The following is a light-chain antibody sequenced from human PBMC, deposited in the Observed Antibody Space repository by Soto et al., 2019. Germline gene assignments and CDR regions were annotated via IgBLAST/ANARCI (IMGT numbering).Light chain of an antibody. J-gene: IGLJ1*01. CDR2: EVS. CDR1: SRDVGGYDS. V-gene: IGLV2-14*01. CDR3: SSYTCRYTLV. Sequence: QSVLTQPASVSGSPGQSITISCSGTSRDVGGYDSVSWYQQHPGKTPKVMIYEVSNRPSGVSNRFSGSKYGNTASLTTSALQAADEPDYHCSSYTCRYTLVFRAGTTGTVL.